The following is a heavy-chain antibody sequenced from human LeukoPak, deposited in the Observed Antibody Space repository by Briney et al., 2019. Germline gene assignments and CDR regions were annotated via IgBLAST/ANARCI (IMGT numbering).Heavy chain of an antibody. CDR1: GGSFSGYY. J-gene: IGHJ6*04. V-gene: IGHV4-34*01. D-gene: IGHD3-10*01. CDR2: INHSGST. Sequence: PSETLSLTCAVYGGSFSGYYWSWIAQPPGKALEWIGEINHSGSTNYNPSLKSRVTISVDTSKNQFSLKLSSVTAADTAVYYCARGRSTMVRGVRDGYYYYGMDVWGKGTTVTVSS. CDR3: ARGRSTMVRGVRDGYYYYGMDV.